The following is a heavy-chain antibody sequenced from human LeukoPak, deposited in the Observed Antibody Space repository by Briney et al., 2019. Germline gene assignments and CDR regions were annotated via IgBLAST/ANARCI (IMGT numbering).Heavy chain of an antibody. CDR3: ARVGYYESSGYYEY. J-gene: IGHJ4*02. CDR2: INPNSGGT. CDR1: GYTFTGYY. D-gene: IGHD3-22*01. V-gene: IGHV1-2*06. Sequence: ASVKVSCTASGYTFTGYYMHWVRQAPGQGLEWMGRINPNSGGTNYAQKFQGRVTMTRDTSISTVHMELSRLRSDDTAVYYCARVGYYESSGYYEYWGQGTLVTVSS.